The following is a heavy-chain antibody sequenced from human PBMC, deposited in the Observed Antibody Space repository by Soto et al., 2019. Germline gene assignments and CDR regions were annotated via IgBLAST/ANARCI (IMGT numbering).Heavy chain of an antibody. CDR2: IYSGGST. CDR3: ARDPGVAVAGYFDY. V-gene: IGHV3-53*01. D-gene: IGHD6-19*01. CDR1: GFTVSSNY. Sequence: GGSLRLSCAASGFTVSSNYMSWVRQAPGKGLEWVSVIYSGGSTYYADSVKGRFTISRDNSKNTLYLQMNSLRAEDTAVYYCARDPGVAVAGYFDYWGQGTLVTVSS. J-gene: IGHJ4*02.